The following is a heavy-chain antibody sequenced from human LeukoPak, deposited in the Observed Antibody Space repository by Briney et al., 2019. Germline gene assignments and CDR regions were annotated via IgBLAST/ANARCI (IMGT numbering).Heavy chain of an antibody. CDR1: GFTFGDYA. V-gene: IGHV3-49*03. J-gene: IGHJ3*02. Sequence: GGSLRLSCTASGFTFGDYAMSWFRQAPGKGLEWVGFIRSKAYGGTTEYDASVKGRFTISRDDSKSIAYLQMNSLKTEDTAVYYCTTGHYYDSSGYYYDAFDIWGQGTMVTVSS. CDR2: IRSKAYGGTT. CDR3: TTGHYYDSSGYYYDAFDI. D-gene: IGHD3-22*01.